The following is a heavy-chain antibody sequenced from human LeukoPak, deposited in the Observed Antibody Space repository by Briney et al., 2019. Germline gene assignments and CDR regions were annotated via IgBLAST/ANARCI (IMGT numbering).Heavy chain of an antibody. J-gene: IGHJ4*02. CDR2: TYYKSKWYN. V-gene: IGHV6-1*01. D-gene: IGHD4-11*01. Sequence: SQTLSPTCVISGDSVSSNSASWNWIRQSPSRGLEWLGRTYYKSKWYNDYAVSVKSRITITPDTSKKQFSPQLNSVTPEDTAVYYCARGMRAHSNFPYFDYWGQGSRVTVSS. CDR1: GDSVSSNSAS. CDR3: ARGMRAHSNFPYFDY.